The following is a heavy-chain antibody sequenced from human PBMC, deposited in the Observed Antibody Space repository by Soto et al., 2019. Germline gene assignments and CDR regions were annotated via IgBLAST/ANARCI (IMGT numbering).Heavy chain of an antibody. J-gene: IGHJ4*02. CDR1: GGSISTYY. CDR3: ARGGHDFWSGPFDY. D-gene: IGHD3-3*01. CDR2: IDASGST. Sequence: SETLSLTFTVSGGSISTYYCNWIRQPAVKGLEWIGRIDASGSTDYNPSLKSRVTMSADTSKNQFSLRLSSVTAADTAVYYCARGGHDFWSGPFDYWGQGNLVTVSS. V-gene: IGHV4-4*07.